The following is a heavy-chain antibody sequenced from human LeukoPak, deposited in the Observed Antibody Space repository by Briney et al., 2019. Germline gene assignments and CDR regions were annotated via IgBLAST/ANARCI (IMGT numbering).Heavy chain of an antibody. CDR2: GFASGST. V-gene: IGHV4-4*07. CDR1: GGSISSFY. D-gene: IGHD4-11*01. Sequence: SETLSLTCTVSGGSISSFYWSWIRQPAGKGLEWIGRGFASGSTIYNPSLKSRVTMSVDESKNQFSLELKSVTAADTAVYYCARHDYSNYVRHWGQGTLITVSS. CDR3: ARHDYSNYVRH. J-gene: IGHJ4*02.